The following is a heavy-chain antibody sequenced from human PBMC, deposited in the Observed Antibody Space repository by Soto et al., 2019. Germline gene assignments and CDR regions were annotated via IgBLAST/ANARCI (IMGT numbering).Heavy chain of an antibody. J-gene: IGHJ4*02. CDR1: GFTFSSYA. V-gene: IGHV3-23*01. Sequence: EVQLLESGGGLVQPGGSLRLSCAASGFTFSSYAMSWVRQAPGKGLEWVSRISDTGGSTYYADSVTGRFTISRDGSKTTLYLQMNGLRAADPAIYSCAKVGELAVGGFDYWGQGTLVNVSS. D-gene: IGHD2-15*01. CDR2: ISDTGGST. CDR3: AKVGELAVGGFDY.